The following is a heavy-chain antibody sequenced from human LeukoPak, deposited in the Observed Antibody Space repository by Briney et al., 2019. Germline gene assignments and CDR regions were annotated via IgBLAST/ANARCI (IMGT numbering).Heavy chain of an antibody. CDR3: VTDRSGSYDY. J-gene: IGHJ4*02. Sequence: SETLSLTCTVSGASISSFYWSWIRQPAGKGLEWIGRIYTSGGTNYNPSFKSRVTMSIDTSKNQFSLKLYSVTAADTAVYYCVTDRSGSYDYWGQGILVTVSS. D-gene: IGHD1-26*01. CDR1: GASISSFY. CDR2: IYTSGGT. V-gene: IGHV4-4*07.